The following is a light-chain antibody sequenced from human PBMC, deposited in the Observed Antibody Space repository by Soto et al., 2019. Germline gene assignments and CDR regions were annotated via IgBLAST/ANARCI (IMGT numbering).Light chain of an antibody. CDR1: QSVSSN. Sequence: EIVMTQSPATLSVSPGERATLSCRASQSVSSNLAWYQQKPGQAPRLLIFGASTRATGIPARFSGSGSGTEFTLTISSLQSEDFAGYFCHHYKNWPLTFGGGTKVDIK. CDR2: GAS. J-gene: IGKJ4*01. CDR3: HHYKNWPLT. V-gene: IGKV3-15*01.